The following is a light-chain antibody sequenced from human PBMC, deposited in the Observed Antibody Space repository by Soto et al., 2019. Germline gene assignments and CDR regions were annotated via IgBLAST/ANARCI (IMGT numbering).Light chain of an antibody. Sequence: EIVLTQSPATLSLSPGERATLSCRASQSISSYLAWYQQKPGQAPRLLIYDSSNRATGIPARFSGSGSGTALPLPISRLEPEDFAVYYCPQRSQGPAFPFGQGTKLEIK. J-gene: IGKJ2*01. CDR3: PQRSQGPAFP. CDR2: DSS. CDR1: QSISSY. V-gene: IGKV3-11*01.